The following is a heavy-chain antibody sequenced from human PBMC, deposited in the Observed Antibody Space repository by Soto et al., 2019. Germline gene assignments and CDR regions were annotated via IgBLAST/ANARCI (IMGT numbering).Heavy chain of an antibody. J-gene: IGHJ4*02. D-gene: IGHD3-9*01. CDR2: ISGSGGST. CDR3: AKFALLRYLDWSRGY. Sequence: GGSLRLSCAASGFTFSSYSMSWVRQAPGKGLEWVSAISGSGGSTYYADSVKGRFTISRDNSKNTLYLQMNSLRAEDTAVYYCAKFALLRYLDWSRGYGGKGPLVTVTS. V-gene: IGHV3-23*01. CDR1: GFTFSSYS.